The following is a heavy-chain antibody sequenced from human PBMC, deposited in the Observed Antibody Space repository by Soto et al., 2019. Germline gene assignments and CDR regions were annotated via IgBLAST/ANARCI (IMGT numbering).Heavy chain of an antibody. CDR3: ATMNGYFEY. CDR2: ITATGDRT. J-gene: IGHJ4*02. V-gene: IGHV3-23*01. Sequence: AGGSLRLSCADSGFRFSGYSMSWVRQTPGKGLEWVAAITATGDRTYYADSVTGRFTISRDNSKKTHYLQMTSLRAEDTAMYYCATMNGYFEYWGQGTPVTVSS. CDR1: GFRFSGYS. D-gene: IGHD3-22*01.